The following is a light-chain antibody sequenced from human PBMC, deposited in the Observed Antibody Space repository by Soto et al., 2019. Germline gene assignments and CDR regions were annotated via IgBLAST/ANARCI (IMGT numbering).Light chain of an antibody. CDR1: SGHSSYA. Sequence: QAVLTQSPSASASLGASVRLTCTLSSGHSSYAIAWHQQQPEKGPRYLMKLNSDGRHSKGDGIPDRFSGSSSGAERYLTISSRQSEDEGDYYCQTWTTGIVVFGGGTKLTVL. V-gene: IGLV4-69*01. CDR3: QTWTTGIVV. CDR2: LNSDGRH. J-gene: IGLJ2*01.